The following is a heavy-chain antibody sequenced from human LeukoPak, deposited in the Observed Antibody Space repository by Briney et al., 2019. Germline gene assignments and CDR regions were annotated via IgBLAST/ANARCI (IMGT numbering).Heavy chain of an antibody. J-gene: IGHJ4*02. Sequence: PGGSLRLSCAASGFTFSSYAMSWVRQAPGKGLEWVSAISGSGGSTYYADSVKGRFTISRDNSKNTLYLQMNSLRAEDTAVYYCAKRFYGIGATGVFSGDDYWGQGTLVTVSS. D-gene: IGHD2-8*01. CDR3: AKRFYGIGATGVFSGDDY. CDR2: ISGSGGST. V-gene: IGHV3-23*01. CDR1: GFTFSSYA.